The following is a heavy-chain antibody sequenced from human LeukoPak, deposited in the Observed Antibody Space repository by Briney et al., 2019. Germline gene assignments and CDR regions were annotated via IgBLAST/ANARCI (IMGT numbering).Heavy chain of an antibody. V-gene: IGHV3-23*01. CDR1: GFTFSSYA. Sequence: PGGSLRLSCAASGFTFSSYAMSWVRQAPGKGLEWVSAISGSGGSTYYADSVKGRFTISRDNSKNTLYLQMNSLRAEDTAVYYCAHSRDRITIFGVVNRSSIGMDVWGQGTTVTVSS. D-gene: IGHD3-3*01. CDR3: AHSRDRITIFGVVNRSSIGMDV. CDR2: ISGSGGST. J-gene: IGHJ6*02.